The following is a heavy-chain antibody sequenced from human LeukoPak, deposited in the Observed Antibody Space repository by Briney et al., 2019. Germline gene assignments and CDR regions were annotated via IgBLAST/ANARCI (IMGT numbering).Heavy chain of an antibody. CDR2: IIPIFGTA. CDR1: GGTFSSYA. D-gene: IGHD6-13*01. CDR3: ARDGYSRYTVGYYYMDV. J-gene: IGHJ6*03. Sequence: ASVKVSCKASGGTFSSYAISWVRQAPGQGLEWMGGIIPIFGTANYAQKFQGRVTITTDESTSTAYMELSSLRSEDTAVYYCARDGYSRYTVGYYYMDVWGKGTTVTVSS. V-gene: IGHV1-69*05.